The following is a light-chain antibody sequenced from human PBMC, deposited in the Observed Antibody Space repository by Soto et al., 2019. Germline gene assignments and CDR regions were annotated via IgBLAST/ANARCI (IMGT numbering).Light chain of an antibody. Sequence: QSALTQPASVSGSPGQSITISCTGTSSDVGGYAYVSWYQQHPGKAPKLIISEVSHRPSGVSDRFSGSKSDNTASLTISGLQAEDEADYYCRSYTSSSTLLFGGGTKLTVL. V-gene: IGLV2-14*01. CDR2: EVS. CDR1: SSDVGGYAY. J-gene: IGLJ3*02. CDR3: RSYTSSSTLL.